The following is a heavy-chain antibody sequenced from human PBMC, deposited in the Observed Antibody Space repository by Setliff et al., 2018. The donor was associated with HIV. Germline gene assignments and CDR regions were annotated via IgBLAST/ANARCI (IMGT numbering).Heavy chain of an antibody. CDR2: IYHDGTT. CDR3: AGHPVTIGWLSINWFDP. CDR1: GGSINTSSYY. Sequence: NPSKTLSLPCSFPGGSINTSSYYWAWVRQPPGNELEWIGSIYHDGTTTYRSSLRSRAAISIDTSKSQISLKVRSVTAADTAVYFCAGHPVTIGWLSINWFDPWGQGILVTVSS. J-gene: IGHJ5*01. D-gene: IGHD5-12*01. V-gene: IGHV4-39*07.